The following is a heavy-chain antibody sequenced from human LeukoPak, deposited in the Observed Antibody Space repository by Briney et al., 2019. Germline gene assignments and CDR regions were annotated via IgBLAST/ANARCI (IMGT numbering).Heavy chain of an antibody. CDR3: ARAKDPLAPEHFQH. CDR1: GFTFSSYS. Sequence: GGSLRLSCVASGFTFSSYSMNWVRQAPGKGLEWISYITSSSNSIYYADSVKGRFTISRDNAKNSLYLQMNSLRAEDTAVYYCARAKDPLAPEHFQHLGQGTLVTVSS. CDR2: ITSSSNSI. V-gene: IGHV3-48*01. J-gene: IGHJ1*01.